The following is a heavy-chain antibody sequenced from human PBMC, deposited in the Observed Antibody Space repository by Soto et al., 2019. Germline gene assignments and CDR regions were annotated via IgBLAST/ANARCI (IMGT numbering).Heavy chain of an antibody. CDR2: IYWDDDK. CDR1: GFSLSTSGVG. J-gene: IGHJ4*02. D-gene: IGHD2-2*01. V-gene: IGHV2-5*02. CDR3: AHILPAAPVWTFGY. Sequence: QITLKESGPTLVKPTQTLTLTCTFSGFSLSTSGVGVGWIRQPPGKALEWLALIYWDDDKRYSPSLKSRLTITKDTSKNQVVLTMTNMDPVDTATYYCAHILPAAPVWTFGYWGQGTLVTVSS.